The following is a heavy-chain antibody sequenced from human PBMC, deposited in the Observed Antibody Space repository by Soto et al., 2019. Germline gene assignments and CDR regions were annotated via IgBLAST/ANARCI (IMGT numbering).Heavy chain of an antibody. CDR3: ASSNIAAAGFYYYGMDV. Sequence: SEALSLTCTVSGGSISSYYWSWIRQPPGKGLEWIGYIYYSGSTNYNPSLKSRVTISVDTSKNQFSLKLSSVTAADTAVYYCASSNIAAAGFYYYGMDVWGRGTTVT. D-gene: IGHD6-13*01. J-gene: IGHJ6*02. V-gene: IGHV4-59*01. CDR2: IYYSGST. CDR1: GGSISSYY.